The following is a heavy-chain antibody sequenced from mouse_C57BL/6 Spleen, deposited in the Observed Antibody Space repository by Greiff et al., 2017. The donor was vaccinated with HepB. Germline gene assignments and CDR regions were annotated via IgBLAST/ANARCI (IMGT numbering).Heavy chain of an antibody. CDR2: ISNLAYSI. CDR1: GFTFSDYG. V-gene: IGHV5-15*04. D-gene: IGHD1-1*01. J-gene: IGHJ1*03. CDR3: ARRWDSDGTSYWYFDV. Sequence: DVMLVESGGGLVQPGGSLKLSCAASGFTFSDYGMAWVRQAPRKGPEWVAFISNLAYSIYYADTVTGRFTISRENAKNTLYMEMSSLRSEDTAMYYCARRWDSDGTSYWYFDVWGTGTTATVSS.